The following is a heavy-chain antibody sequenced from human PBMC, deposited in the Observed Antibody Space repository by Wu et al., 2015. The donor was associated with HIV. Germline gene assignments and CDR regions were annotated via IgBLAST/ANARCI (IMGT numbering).Heavy chain of an antibody. Sequence: VASVKVSCKVSGYTLTELSMHWVRQAPGKGLEWMGGFDPEDGETIYAQKFQGRVTMTEDTSTDTAYMELSSLRSEDTAVYYCATDGNYGSGSYYKRATSRSFDIWGQGTMVTVSS. V-gene: IGHV1-24*01. J-gene: IGHJ3*02. CDR2: FDPEDGET. CDR1: GYTLTELS. CDR3: ATDGNYGSGSYYKRATSRSFDI. D-gene: IGHD3-10*01.